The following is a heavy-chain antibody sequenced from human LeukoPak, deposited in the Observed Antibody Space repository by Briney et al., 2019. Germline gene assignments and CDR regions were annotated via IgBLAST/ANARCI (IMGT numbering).Heavy chain of an antibody. J-gene: IGHJ4*02. CDR2: IYHSGST. V-gene: IGHV4-38-2*02. Sequence: PSETLSLTCTVSGYSISSGYYWGWIRQPPGKGLEWIGSIYHSGSTNYNPSLKSRVTISVDTSKNQFSLKLSSVTAADTAVYYCARHAFHIAAAGSIDYWGQGTLVTVSS. CDR3: ARHAFHIAAAGSIDY. CDR1: GYSISSGYY. D-gene: IGHD6-13*01.